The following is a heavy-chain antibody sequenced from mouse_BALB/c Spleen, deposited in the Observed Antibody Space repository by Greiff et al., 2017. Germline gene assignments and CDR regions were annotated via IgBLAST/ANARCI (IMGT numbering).Heavy chain of an antibody. CDR3: ARKGSYMDY. J-gene: IGHJ4*01. V-gene: IGHV3-6*02. CDR1: GYSITSGYY. Sequence: EVKVEESGPGLVKPSQSLSLTCSVTGYSITSGYYWNWIRQFPGNKLEWMGYISYDGSNNYNPSLKNRISITRDTSKNQFFLKLNSVTTEDTATYYCARKGSYMDYWGQGTSVTVSS. CDR2: ISYDGSN.